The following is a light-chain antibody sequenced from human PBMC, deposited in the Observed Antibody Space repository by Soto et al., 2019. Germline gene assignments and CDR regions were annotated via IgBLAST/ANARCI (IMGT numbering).Light chain of an antibody. V-gene: IGLV1-51*01. CDR2: DDN. CDR3: GTWDSSLSAYV. CDR1: SSNIRNNY. Sequence: QWLQTQHPSVSAAPRHKVTVCCSGSSSNIRNNYVSWYQQLPGTAPKLLIYDDNKRPSGIPDRFSGSKSGTSATLGITGLQTGDEADYYCGTWDSSLSAYVFGTGTKVTVL. J-gene: IGLJ1*01.